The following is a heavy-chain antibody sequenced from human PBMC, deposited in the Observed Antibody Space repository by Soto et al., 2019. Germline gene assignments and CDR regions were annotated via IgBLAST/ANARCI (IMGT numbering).Heavy chain of an antibody. CDR1: GFTFSSYW. Sequence: GGSLRLSCAASGFTFSSYWMSWVRQAPGKGQEWVANIKQDGSEKYYVDSGKGRFTISRDNAKNSLYLQMNSLRAEDTAVYYCARDGLPIVGSGWYYYSYMDVWGKGTTVTVS. D-gene: IGHD6-19*01. J-gene: IGHJ6*03. CDR2: IKQDGSEK. CDR3: ARDGLPIVGSGWYYYSYMDV. V-gene: IGHV3-7*01.